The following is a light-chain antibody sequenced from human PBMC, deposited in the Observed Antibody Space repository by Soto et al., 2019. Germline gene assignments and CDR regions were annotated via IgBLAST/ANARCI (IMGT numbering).Light chain of an antibody. CDR2: SDN. CDR1: TSNIGSKT. V-gene: IGLV1-44*01. J-gene: IGLJ3*02. Sequence: QSALTQPPSASGTPGQRVTISCSGSTSNIGSKTVNWYQQLPGTAPKLLIYSDNQRPSEVPDRFSGSKSGTSASLAISGLQSEDEADYYCAAWDDSLKGGVFGGGTKLTVL. CDR3: AAWDDSLKGGV.